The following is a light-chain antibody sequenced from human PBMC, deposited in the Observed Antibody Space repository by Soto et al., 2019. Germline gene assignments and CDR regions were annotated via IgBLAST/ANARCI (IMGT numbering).Light chain of an antibody. CDR3: QQYGSSPYT. J-gene: IGKJ2*01. CDR2: CAS. CDR1: QSVSSSY. Sequence: EIVLTQSPGTLSLSPGERATLSCRASQSVSSSYLAWYQQKPGQAPRLPIYCASSRATGIPDRFSGGGSGTDFTLTISTLEPEDFAEYYCQQYGSSPYTFGQGTKLEIK. V-gene: IGKV3-20*01.